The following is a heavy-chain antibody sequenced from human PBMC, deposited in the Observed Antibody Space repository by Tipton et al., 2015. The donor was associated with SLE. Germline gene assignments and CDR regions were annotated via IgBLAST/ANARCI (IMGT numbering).Heavy chain of an antibody. Sequence: GSLRLSCAASGFTVSSNYMSWVRQAPGKGLEWVSVIYSGGSTYYADSVKGRFTISRDNSKNTLYLQMNSLRAEDTAVYYCASITMIVSYYFDYWGQGTLVTVSS. V-gene: IGHV3-66*02. CDR1: GFTVSSNY. D-gene: IGHD3-22*01. CDR2: IYSGGST. CDR3: ASITMIVSYYFDY. J-gene: IGHJ4*02.